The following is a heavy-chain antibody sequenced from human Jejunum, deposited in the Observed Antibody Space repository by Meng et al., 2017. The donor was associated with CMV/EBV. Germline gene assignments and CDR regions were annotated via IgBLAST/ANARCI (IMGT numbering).Heavy chain of an antibody. Sequence: CKASGFTLSNYAMNWVRQAPGQGLEWLGYINTKTGDATYAQGFTGRFVFSLDTSVSTTYLQINSLEADDAAIYYCGRGGLNVGWAFDYWGQGTLVTVSS. CDR2: INTKTGDA. CDR1: GFTLSNYA. CDR3: GRGGLNVGWAFDY. V-gene: IGHV7-4-1*02. J-gene: IGHJ4*02. D-gene: IGHD6-19*01.